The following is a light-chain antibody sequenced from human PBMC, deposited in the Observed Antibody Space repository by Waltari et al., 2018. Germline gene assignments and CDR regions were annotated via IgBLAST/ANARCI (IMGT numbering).Light chain of an antibody. CDR1: QSVSSY. Sequence: EIVFTPSPATLSLSPGERAPLSCRASQSVSSYLAWYQQKPGQAPRLLIYDASNRATGIPARFSGSGSGTDFTLTISSLEPEDFAVYYCQQRSNWPPRATFGQGTKLEIK. J-gene: IGKJ2*01. CDR3: QQRSNWPPRAT. V-gene: IGKV3-11*01. CDR2: DAS.